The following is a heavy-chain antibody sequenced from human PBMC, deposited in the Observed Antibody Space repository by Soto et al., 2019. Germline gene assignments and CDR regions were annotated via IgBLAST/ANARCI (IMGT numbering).Heavy chain of an antibody. CDR1: GGSISSSSYY. J-gene: IGHJ4*02. CDR2: IYYSGST. Sequence: ETLSLTCTVSGGSISSSSYYWGWIRQPPGKGLEWIGSIYYSGSTYYNPSLKSRVTISVDTSKNQFSLKLSSVTAADTAVYYCARHRNNYGSGSYYIGLFDYWGQGTLVTVSS. CDR3: ARHRNNYGSGSYYIGLFDY. D-gene: IGHD3-10*01. V-gene: IGHV4-39*01.